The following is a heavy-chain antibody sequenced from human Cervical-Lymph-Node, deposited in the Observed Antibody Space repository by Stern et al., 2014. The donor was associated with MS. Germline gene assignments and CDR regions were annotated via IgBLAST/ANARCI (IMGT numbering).Heavy chain of an antibody. V-gene: IGHV1-69*01. CDR1: GGTFNVYA. J-gene: IGHJ6*02. CDR3: ARDGRHTNNYGLDV. Sequence: VKLVESGAEVKKPGSSVKVSCHTSGGTFNVYAINWLRQAPGQGLEWMGGISPISGIANYAQKFQGRVTITADESTRTSSMQLSSLTSNDTAVYYCARDGRHTNNYGLDVWGQGTTVTVSS. CDR2: ISPISGIA.